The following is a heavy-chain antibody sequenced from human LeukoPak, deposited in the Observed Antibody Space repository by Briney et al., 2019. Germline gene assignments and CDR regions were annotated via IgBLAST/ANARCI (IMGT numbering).Heavy chain of an antibody. CDR3: ASVGYCSGGSCPTHRGGGDAFDI. CDR1: GYSISSGYY. CDR2: IYHSGST. V-gene: IGHV4-38-2*02. Sequence: SETLSLTCTVSGYSISSGYYWGWIRQPPGKGLEWIGSIYHSGSTYYNPSLKSRVTISVDTSKNQFSLKLSSVTAADTAVYYCASVGYCSGGSCPTHRGGGDAFDIWGQGTMVTVSS. D-gene: IGHD2-15*01. J-gene: IGHJ3*02.